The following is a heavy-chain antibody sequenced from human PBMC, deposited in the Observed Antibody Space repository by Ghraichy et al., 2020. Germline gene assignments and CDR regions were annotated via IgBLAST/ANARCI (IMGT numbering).Heavy chain of an antibody. J-gene: IGHJ4*02. CDR3: ARDRRTLKGYKPAFDY. V-gene: IGHV4-34*01. CDR2: INHSGST. Sequence: ESLNISCAVYGGSFSGYYWSWIRQPPGKGLEWIGEINHSGSTNYNPSLKSRVTISVDTSKNQFSLKLSSVTAADTAVYYCARDRRTLKGYKPAFDYWGQGTLVTVSS. D-gene: IGHD5-24*01. CDR1: GGSFSGYY.